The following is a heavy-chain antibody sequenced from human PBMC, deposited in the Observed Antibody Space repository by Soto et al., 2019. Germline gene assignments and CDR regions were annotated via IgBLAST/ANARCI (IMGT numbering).Heavy chain of an antibody. CDR2: IYYSGST. Sequence: PSETLSLTCSVSGGSISSYYWSWIRQPPGKGLEWIGYIYYSGSTNYNPSLKSRVTISIDTSKNQFSVKLNSVTAADRAVYYCAGTGRLAAIELWWFDPWGRGTLVTVSS. D-gene: IGHD2-2*01. V-gene: IGHV4-59*08. CDR3: AGTGRLAAIELWWFDP. CDR1: GGSISSYY. J-gene: IGHJ5*02.